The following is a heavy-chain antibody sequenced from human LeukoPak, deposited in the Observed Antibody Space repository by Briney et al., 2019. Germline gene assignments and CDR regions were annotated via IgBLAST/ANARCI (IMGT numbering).Heavy chain of an antibody. V-gene: IGHV1-2*02. J-gene: IGHJ4*02. D-gene: IGHD3-3*01. CDR3: ALFGVVTLFDY. Sequence: ASVKVSCKASGYTFTGYYMHGVRQAPGQGLAWMGWIDPNSGGTNYAQKFRGRVTMTRDTSISTAYMELSRLRSDDTAVYYCALFGVVTLFDYWGQGTLVTVSS. CDR2: IDPNSGGT. CDR1: GYTFTGYY.